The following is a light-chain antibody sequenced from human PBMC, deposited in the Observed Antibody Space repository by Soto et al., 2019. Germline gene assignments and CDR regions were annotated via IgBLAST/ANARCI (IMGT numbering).Light chain of an antibody. CDR2: DVS. CDR3: GTYTTSNTRQIV. V-gene: IGLV2-14*01. Sequence: SALTQPASVFGSPGQSITISCTGTSSDVGGYNYVSWYQQHPGKAPKFMIYDVSNRPSGVSNRFSGSKSGNTASLTISGLQAEDEADNYCGTYTTSNTRQIVFGTGTKVTVL. J-gene: IGLJ1*01. CDR1: SSDVGGYNY.